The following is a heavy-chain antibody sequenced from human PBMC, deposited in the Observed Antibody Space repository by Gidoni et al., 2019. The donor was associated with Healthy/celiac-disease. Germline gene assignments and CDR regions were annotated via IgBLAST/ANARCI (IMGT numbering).Heavy chain of an antibody. Sequence: EVQLLESGGGLVQPGGSLRLSCAASGFPFSSYAMSWVRQAPGKGLEWVSAISGSGGSTYYADSVKGRFTISRDNSKNTLYLQMNSLRAEDTAVYYCAKDRSGAHYDFWSGYQDYWGQGTLVTVSS. D-gene: IGHD3-3*01. V-gene: IGHV3-23*01. CDR2: ISGSGGST. CDR3: AKDRSGAHYDFWSGYQDY. CDR1: GFPFSSYA. J-gene: IGHJ4*02.